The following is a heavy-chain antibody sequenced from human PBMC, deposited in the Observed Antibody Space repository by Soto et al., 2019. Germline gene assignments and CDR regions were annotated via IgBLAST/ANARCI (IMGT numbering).Heavy chain of an antibody. CDR1: GFTFDTYA. V-gene: IGHV3-23*01. J-gene: IGHJ4*02. CDR3: AKGFRSLEWYSLAPFDY. Sequence: PGGSLRLSCVASGFTFDTYALNWVRQAPGKGLEWVSAIGSSGSTYYADSVKGRFTISRDTPKKTLYLQMNSLRVEDTAKYYCAKGFRSLEWYSLAPFDYWGQGALVTGSS. CDR2: IGSSGST. D-gene: IGHD3-3*01.